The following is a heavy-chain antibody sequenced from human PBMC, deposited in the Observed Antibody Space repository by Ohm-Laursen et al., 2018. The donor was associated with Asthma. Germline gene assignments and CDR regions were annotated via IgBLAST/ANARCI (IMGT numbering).Heavy chain of an antibody. Sequence: SLRLSCSASGFSVSRHFMNWIRQGPEKGLEWVSDIYPGGSTFYADSVKGRFTISRDDSKNALNLQMSSLRDDDTAVYYCARGQGSGDISGSDPFDLWGQGTTVIVSS. D-gene: IGHD3-10*01. CDR1: GFSVSRHF. V-gene: IGHV3-53*01. CDR3: ARGQGSGDISGSDPFDL. CDR2: IYPGGST. J-gene: IGHJ3*01.